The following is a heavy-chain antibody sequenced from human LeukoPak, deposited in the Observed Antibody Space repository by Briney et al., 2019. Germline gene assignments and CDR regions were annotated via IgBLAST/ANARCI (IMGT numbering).Heavy chain of an antibody. CDR1: GGSISSYY. CDR3: AREGGGDGYNKDDDAFDI. D-gene: IGHD5-24*01. Sequence: SETLSLTCTVSGGSISSYYWSWIRQPAGKALEWIGRIYASGSTNYNPSLKSRVTTSVDTSKNQFSLKLSSVTAADTAVYYCAREGGGDGYNKDDDAFDIWGQGTMVTVSS. CDR2: IYASGST. J-gene: IGHJ3*02. V-gene: IGHV4-4*07.